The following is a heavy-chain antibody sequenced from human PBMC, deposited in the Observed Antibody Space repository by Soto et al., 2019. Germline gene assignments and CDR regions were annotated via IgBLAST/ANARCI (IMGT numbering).Heavy chain of an antibody. Sequence: GGSLRLSCAASGFTFSSYGMHWVRQAPGKGLEWVAVISYDGSNKYYADSVKGRFTISRDNSKNTLYLQMNSLRAEDTAVYYCAKDTVGSGIAAAGHNWFDPWGQGTLVTVSS. J-gene: IGHJ5*02. CDR1: GFTFSSYG. CDR3: AKDTVGSGIAAAGHNWFDP. D-gene: IGHD6-13*01. CDR2: ISYDGSNK. V-gene: IGHV3-30*18.